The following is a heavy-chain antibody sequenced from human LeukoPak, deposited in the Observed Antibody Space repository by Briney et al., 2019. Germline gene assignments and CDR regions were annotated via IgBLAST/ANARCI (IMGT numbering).Heavy chain of an antibody. CDR2: INHSGST. V-gene: IGHV4-34*01. CDR3: ASARMAVADY. D-gene: IGHD6-19*01. CDR1: GGSFSGYY. Sequence: PSETLSLTCAVYGGSFSGYYWSWMRQPPGKGLEWIGEINHSGSTNYNPSLKSRVTISVDTSKNQFSLKLSSVTAADTAVYYCASARMAVADYWGQGTLVTVSS. J-gene: IGHJ4*02.